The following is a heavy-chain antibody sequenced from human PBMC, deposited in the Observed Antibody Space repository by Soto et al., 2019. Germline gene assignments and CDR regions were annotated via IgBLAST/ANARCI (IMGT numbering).Heavy chain of an antibody. V-gene: IGHV3-23*01. CDR2: ISATGGSY. D-gene: IGHD5-18*01. CDR3: AKNRGYSYGYGFDY. Sequence: EVQLLESGGGLVQPGGSLRLSCAASGLTFTSYATAWVRQVPGKGLEWVSTISATGGSYYYAGSVKGRFTITRDNSKSTVYLQMNSLRDEDTALYYCAKNRGYSYGYGFDYWGKGILVTVSS. CDR1: GLTFTSYA. J-gene: IGHJ4*02.